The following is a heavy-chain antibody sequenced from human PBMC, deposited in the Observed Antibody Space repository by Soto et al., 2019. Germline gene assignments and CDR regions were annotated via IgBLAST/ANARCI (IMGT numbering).Heavy chain of an antibody. CDR3: AGPAPNYYDSSGYYLAFDI. CDR2: IYHSGST. D-gene: IGHD3-22*01. V-gene: IGHV4-4*02. CDR1: GGSISSSNW. J-gene: IGHJ3*02. Sequence: LSLTCAVSGGSISSSNWWSWVRQPPGKGLEWIGEIYHSGSTNYNPSLKSRVTISVDKSKNQFSLKLSSVTAADTAVYYCAGPAPNYYDSSGYYLAFDIWGQGTMVTVSS.